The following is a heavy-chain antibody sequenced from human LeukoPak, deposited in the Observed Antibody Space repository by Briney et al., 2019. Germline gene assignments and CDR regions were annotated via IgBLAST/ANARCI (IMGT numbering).Heavy chain of an antibody. CDR1: GYTFTSYG. J-gene: IGHJ4*02. V-gene: IGHV1-18*01. Sequence: ASVKVSCKASGYTFTSYGISWVRQAPGQGLEWMGWISAYSGNTNYAQKLQGRVTMTTDTSTSTAYMELRSLRSDDKAVYYCARGQAVAGTPYYFDYWGQGTLVTVSS. D-gene: IGHD6-19*01. CDR2: ISAYSGNT. CDR3: ARGQAVAGTPYYFDY.